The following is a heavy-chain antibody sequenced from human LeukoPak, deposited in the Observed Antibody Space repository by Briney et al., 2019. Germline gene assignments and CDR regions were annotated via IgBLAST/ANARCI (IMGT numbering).Heavy chain of an antibody. Sequence: GGSLRLSCAASGFTFNDYYMSWIRQAPGKGLEWLSYINIGGTNTHYADSVKGRFTISRDNAKKSLYLEMNNLRAEDTAVYYCATDGAGFDTWGPGVLVTVSS. J-gene: IGHJ5*02. CDR1: GFTFNDYY. CDR2: INIGGTNT. V-gene: IGHV3-11*01. CDR3: ATDGAGFDT.